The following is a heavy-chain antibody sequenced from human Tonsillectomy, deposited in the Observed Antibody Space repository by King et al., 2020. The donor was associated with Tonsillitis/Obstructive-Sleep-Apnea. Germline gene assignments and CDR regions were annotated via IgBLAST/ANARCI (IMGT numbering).Heavy chain of an antibody. J-gene: IGHJ6*03. Sequence: LPLQESGPGLVKPSETLSLTCTVSGGSMSSSSYYWGWIRQPPGKGLEWIGCIYYSGSSYYNPSLKSRVTISVDTSKNQFSLKLSSVTAADTAVYFCARQFGYSSRWDYYYYYYMDVWGKGTTVTVSS. V-gene: IGHV4-39*01. CDR3: ARQFGYSSRWDYYYYYYMDV. CDR2: IYYSGSS. CDR1: GGSMSSSSYY. D-gene: IGHD6-13*01.